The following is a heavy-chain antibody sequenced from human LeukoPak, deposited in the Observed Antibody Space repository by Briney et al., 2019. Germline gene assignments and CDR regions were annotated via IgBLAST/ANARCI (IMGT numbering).Heavy chain of an antibody. CDR1: GYIFTGCY. D-gene: IGHD3-16*01. Sequence: ASVKVSXKASGYIFTGCYIHWIRQAPGQGLEWMGRINPKSGGTNYAQKFQGRVTMTRDTSTSTAYMELSRLKFDDTGVYYCASERLGYNWFDPWGQGTLSPSPQ. V-gene: IGHV1-2*05. CDR3: ASERLGYNWFDP. CDR2: INPKSGGT. J-gene: IGHJ5*02.